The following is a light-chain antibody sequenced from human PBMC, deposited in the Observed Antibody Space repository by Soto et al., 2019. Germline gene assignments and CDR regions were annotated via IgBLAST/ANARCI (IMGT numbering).Light chain of an antibody. CDR3: SSYSTSSALV. V-gene: IGLV2-14*03. CDR2: DVS. J-gene: IGLJ2*01. CDR1: SADIGAFNY. Sequence: QSALTQPASVSGSPGQSITISCAGTSADIGAFNYVSWYQHHPGKAPKLLIYDVSDRPSGVSTRFSASKSANTASLTISGLQADDEADYDCSSYSTSSALVFGGGTKVTVL.